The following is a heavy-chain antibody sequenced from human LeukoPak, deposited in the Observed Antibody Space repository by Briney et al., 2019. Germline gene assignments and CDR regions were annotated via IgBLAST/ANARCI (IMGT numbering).Heavy chain of an antibody. D-gene: IGHD6-19*01. CDR1: GFTFSSYG. Sequence: PGRSLRLSCAASGFTFSSYGMHWVRQAPGKGLEWVAVIWYDGSNKYYADSVKGRFTISRDNSKNTLYLQMNSLRAEDTAVYYCAREQWLVPSAFDIWGQGTMVTVSS. CDR3: AREQWLVPSAFDI. J-gene: IGHJ3*02. V-gene: IGHV3-33*01. CDR2: IWYDGSNK.